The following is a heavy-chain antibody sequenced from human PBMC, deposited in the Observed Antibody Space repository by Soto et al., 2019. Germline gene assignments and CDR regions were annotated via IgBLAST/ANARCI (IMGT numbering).Heavy chain of an antibody. CDR3: AKGELYWSGYPNDY. J-gene: IGHJ4*02. CDR1: GFTFSSYG. Sequence: GGSLRLSCAASGFTFSSYGMHWVRQAPGKGLEWVAVISYDGSNRYYADSVKGRFTISRDNSKNTLYLQMNSLRAEDTAVYYCAKGELYWSGYPNDYWGQGT. V-gene: IGHV3-30*18. CDR2: ISYDGSNR. D-gene: IGHD3-3*01.